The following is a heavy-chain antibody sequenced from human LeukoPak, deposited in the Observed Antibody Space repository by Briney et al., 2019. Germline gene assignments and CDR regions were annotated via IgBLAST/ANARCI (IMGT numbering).Heavy chain of an antibody. J-gene: IGHJ4*02. V-gene: IGHV3-66*01. CDR2: IYSGGST. Sequence: PVGSLRLSCAASGFTVSSNYMSWVRQAPGKGLEWVSVIYSGGSTYYADSVKGRFTISRDNSKNTLYLQMNSLRAEDTAVYYCARELWRYSYGGIDYWGQGTLVTVSS. D-gene: IGHD5-18*01. CDR3: ARELWRYSYGGIDY. CDR1: GFTVSSNY.